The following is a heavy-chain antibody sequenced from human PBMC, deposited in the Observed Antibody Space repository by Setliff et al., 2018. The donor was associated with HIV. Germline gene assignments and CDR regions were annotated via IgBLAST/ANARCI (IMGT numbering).Heavy chain of an antibody. Sequence: ASVKVSCKASGYTFTSYDINWVRQATGQGLEWMGWMNPNSGNTGYAQKFQGRVTMTRNTSIITAYMELSSLRSEDTAVYYCARREGEYFNFWSGSYYFDYWGQGTLVTVSS. J-gene: IGHJ4*02. CDR2: MNPNSGNT. V-gene: IGHV1-8*02. CDR1: GYTFTSYD. CDR3: ARREGEYFNFWSGSYYFDY. D-gene: IGHD3-3*01.